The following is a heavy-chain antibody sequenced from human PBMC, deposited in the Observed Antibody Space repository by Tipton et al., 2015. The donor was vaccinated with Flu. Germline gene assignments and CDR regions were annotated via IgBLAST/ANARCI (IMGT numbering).Heavy chain of an antibody. CDR1: GGSISSGNYH. V-gene: IGHV4-61*02. CDR3: AREFSGWSDP. Sequence: LRLSCTVSGGSISSGNYHWSWIQQPAGKGLEWIGRMYTSGSSNYKPSLKSRVTISLDTSKNQFSLKLSSVTAADTAVYYCAREFSGWSDPWGQGTLVTVSS. CDR2: MYTSGSS. J-gene: IGHJ5*02. D-gene: IGHD2/OR15-2a*01.